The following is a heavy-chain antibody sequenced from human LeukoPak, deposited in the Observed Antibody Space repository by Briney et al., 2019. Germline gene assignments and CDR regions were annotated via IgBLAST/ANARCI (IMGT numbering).Heavy chain of an antibody. CDR1: GFTFSSYW. J-gene: IGHJ4*02. Sequence: GGSLRLSCAASGFTFSSYWMSWVRQAPGKGLEWVSYIDGGGGSTNYAGSVKGRFTISRDNAKNSLYLQMNSLRAEDTAVYYCASSRTYYYDSSGYSSGPWDYWGQGTLVTVSS. V-gene: IGHV3-23*01. CDR2: IDGGGGST. CDR3: ASSRTYYYDSSGYSSGPWDY. D-gene: IGHD3-22*01.